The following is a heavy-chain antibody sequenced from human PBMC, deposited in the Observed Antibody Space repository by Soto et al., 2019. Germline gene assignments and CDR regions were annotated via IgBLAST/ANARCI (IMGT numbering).Heavy chain of an antibody. CDR2: IKEDGSVQ. J-gene: IGHJ6*02. CDR1: GLTFSSHW. V-gene: IGHV3-7*01. D-gene: IGHD2-21*02. CDR3: ARDRDIVVVTHGMDV. Sequence: PGGSLRLSCAASGLTFSSHWMSWVRQAPGKGLEWVADIKEDGSVQAYVDSVKGRFTISRDNAKNLVYLQMNSLRAEDTAVYYCARDRDIVVVTHGMDVWGQGTTVTVSS.